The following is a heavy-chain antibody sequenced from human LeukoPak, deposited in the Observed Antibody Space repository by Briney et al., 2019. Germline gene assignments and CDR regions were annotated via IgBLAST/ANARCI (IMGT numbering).Heavy chain of an antibody. V-gene: IGHV3-7*01. CDR1: GFTFSNFW. CDR2: IKQDGSAK. J-gene: IGHJ4*02. CDR3: VRGGGSFDS. D-gene: IGHD3-10*01. Sequence: GGSLRLSCAASGFTFSNFWMSWVRQAPGKGLEWVANIKQDGSAKYYVDSVKGRFTISRDNANNSINLQMSSLRDEVTAVYYCVRGGGSFDSWGQGTLVTVSS.